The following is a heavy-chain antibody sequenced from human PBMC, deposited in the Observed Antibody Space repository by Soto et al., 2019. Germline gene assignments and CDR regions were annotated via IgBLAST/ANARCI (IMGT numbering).Heavy chain of an antibody. CDR1: GGTFSSYA. V-gene: IGHV1-69*13. CDR3: ATNGVYSSPAYYYYGMDV. J-gene: IGHJ6*02. CDR2: IIPIFGTA. Sequence: AVKVSCKAAGGTFSSYAISWVRQAPGQGLEWMGGIIPIFGTANYAQKFQGGVTITADESTSTAYMELSSLRSEDTAVYSCATNGVYSSPAYYYYGMDVWGQGTTVTVSS. D-gene: IGHD6-13*01.